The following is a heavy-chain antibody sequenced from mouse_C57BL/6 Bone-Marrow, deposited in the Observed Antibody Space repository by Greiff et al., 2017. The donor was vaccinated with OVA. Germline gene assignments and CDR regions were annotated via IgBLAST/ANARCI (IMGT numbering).Heavy chain of an antibody. Sequence: VQLQQPGAELVKPGASVKLSCKASGYTFTSYWMHLVKQRPGQGLEWIGMIHPNSGSTNYNEKFKSKATLTVDKSSSTAYMQLSSLTSEDSAVYYCARGVTTRYYYAMDYWGQGTSVTVSS. V-gene: IGHV1-64*01. CDR3: ARGVTTRYYYAMDY. D-gene: IGHD2-2*01. J-gene: IGHJ4*01. CDR2: IHPNSGST. CDR1: GYTFTSYW.